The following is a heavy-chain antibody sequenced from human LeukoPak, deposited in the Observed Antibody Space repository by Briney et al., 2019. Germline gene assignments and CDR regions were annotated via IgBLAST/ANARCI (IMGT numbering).Heavy chain of an antibody. Sequence: SETLSLTCTVSGGSISSSYYYWGWIRQPPGKGLEWIGSIYYSGSTYYNPSLKSRVTISVDKSKNQFSLKLSSVTAADTAVYYCARSPWEWELPYYYFDYWGQGTLVTVSS. CDR2: IYYSGST. CDR1: GGSISSSYYY. CDR3: ARSPWEWELPYYYFDY. V-gene: IGHV4-39*07. J-gene: IGHJ4*02. D-gene: IGHD1-26*01.